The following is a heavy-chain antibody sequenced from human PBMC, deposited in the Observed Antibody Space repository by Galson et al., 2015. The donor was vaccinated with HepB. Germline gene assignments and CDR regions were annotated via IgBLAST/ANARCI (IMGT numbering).Heavy chain of an antibody. CDR2: IYPYDSDT. D-gene: IGHD1-1*01. J-gene: IGHJ4*02. V-gene: IGHV5-51*01. CDR3: ARAIVTGSPLHY. Sequence: QSGAEVKKPGESLKISCKDYAYGFAARWIVWVRQMPGKGLEWMGIIYPYDSDTRYNPAFQGQVTITADQSISTAYLQWSSLKASDTAMYYCARAIVTGSPLHYWGQGTLVTVSS. CDR1: AYGFAARW.